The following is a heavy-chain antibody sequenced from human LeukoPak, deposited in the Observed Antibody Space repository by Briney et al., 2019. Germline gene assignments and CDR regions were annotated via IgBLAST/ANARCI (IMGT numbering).Heavy chain of an antibody. CDR2: IYPGDSDT. V-gene: IGHV5-51*01. CDR3: ARRRVECSSTSCYQGIYFNY. Sequence: PGESLKISCKGSGYSFTSYWIGWVRQMPGKGLEWMGIIYPGDSDTRYSPSFQGQVTISADKSISTAYLQWSSLKASDTAMYYCARRRVECSSTSCYQGIYFNYWGQGTLVTVPS. J-gene: IGHJ4*02. D-gene: IGHD2-2*01. CDR1: GYSFTSYW.